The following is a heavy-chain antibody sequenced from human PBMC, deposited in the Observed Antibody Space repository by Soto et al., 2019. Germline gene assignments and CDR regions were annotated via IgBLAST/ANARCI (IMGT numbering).Heavy chain of an antibody. CDR3: ARDNGGTFDY. CDR1: GFTFSDSY. V-gene: IGHV3-11*05. CDR2: ISSSSTSS. D-gene: IGHD2-8*01. J-gene: IGHJ4*02. Sequence: QVLLVESGGGLVKPGGSLRLSCAASGFTFSDSYMSWIRQAPGQGLEWVSYISSSSTSSNYADSMKGRLTISRDNAKNSLYLQRNSLRAEDPAVYYCARDNGGTFDYWGQGTLVTVSS.